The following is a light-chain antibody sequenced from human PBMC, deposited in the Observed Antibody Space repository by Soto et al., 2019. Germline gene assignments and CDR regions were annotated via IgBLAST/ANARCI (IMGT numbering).Light chain of an antibody. Sequence: QSALTQPDSVSGAAGQPITISCIGTSMGVGNYDFVSWYQQLPGKAPKFILYEGSKRPSGVSKRFSGSKSGNTASLTISGLQAEDEADYYCCSYAGSSTYVFGTGTKVTVL. CDR3: CSYAGSSTYV. CDR2: EGS. CDR1: SMGVGNYDF. V-gene: IGLV2-23*01. J-gene: IGLJ1*01.